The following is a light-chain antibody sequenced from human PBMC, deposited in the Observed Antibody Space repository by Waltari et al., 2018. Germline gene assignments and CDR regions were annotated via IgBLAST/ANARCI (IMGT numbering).Light chain of an antibody. CDR3: MQGRDWPYS. CDR2: KVS. V-gene: IGKV2-30*01. Sequence: DIVMAQSPPFLPVSLGQTASISCRSTESRIYTDGNTYLTWFHQRPGQSPRRLIYKVSNRDSGVPDRFSGSGSDTDFTLRITRVQTGDVGLYYCMQGRDWPYSFGQGTRLEI. J-gene: IGKJ2*01. CDR1: ESRIYTDGNTY.